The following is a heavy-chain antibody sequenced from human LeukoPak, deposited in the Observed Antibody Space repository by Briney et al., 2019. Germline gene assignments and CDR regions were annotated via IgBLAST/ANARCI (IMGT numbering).Heavy chain of an antibody. Sequence: ASVKVSCKASGYTFTSYYMHCVRQAPGQGLEWMGIINPSGGSTSYAQKFQGRVTMSRDTSTSTVYMELNSLTSEDTAVYYCARALGMRRDAVDIWDRGTMVTVSS. V-gene: IGHV1-46*01. J-gene: IGHJ3*02. CDR2: INPSGGST. CDR3: ARALGMRRDAVDI. CDR1: GYTFTSYY.